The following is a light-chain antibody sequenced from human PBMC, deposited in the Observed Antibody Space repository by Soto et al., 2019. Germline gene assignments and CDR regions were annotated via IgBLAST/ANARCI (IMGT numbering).Light chain of an antibody. CDR2: DGS. Sequence: EIVLTQSPATLSLSPGERATLSCRARQFFTNNVAWNQQKPGQATRLLISDGSNRASGIPARFVGSGSGTDFPLTITGLQPEDFAVYFCQQRDDLYTFGQGTKLQIK. CDR3: QQRDDLYT. J-gene: IGKJ2*01. CDR1: QFFTNN. V-gene: IGKV3-11*01.